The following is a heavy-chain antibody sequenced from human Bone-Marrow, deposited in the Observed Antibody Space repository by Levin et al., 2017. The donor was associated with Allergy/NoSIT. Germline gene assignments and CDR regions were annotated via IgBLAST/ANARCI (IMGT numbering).Heavy chain of an antibody. Sequence: GGSLRLSCAASGFTFSSYAMGWVRQAPGKGLEWVSTIFGGGSGTYYADSAKGRFTISRDNSKNTLYLQMNSLRAEDTAVYYCAKAAGWEVFEYYFDYWGQGTLVAVSS. D-gene: IGHD1-26*01. CDR2: IFGGGSGT. V-gene: IGHV3-23*01. J-gene: IGHJ4*02. CDR1: GFTFSSYA. CDR3: AKAAGWEVFEYYFDY.